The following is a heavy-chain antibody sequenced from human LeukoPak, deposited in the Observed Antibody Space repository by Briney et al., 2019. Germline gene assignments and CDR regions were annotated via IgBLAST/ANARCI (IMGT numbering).Heavy chain of an antibody. Sequence: PSETLSLTCTVSGGSISSGDYYWSWIRQPPGKGLEWIAYMYYSGSTYYNPSLKSRVTMSADTSKNQLSLKLNSVTPEDTAVYYCARDPGENYYGMDVWSQGTTVTVSS. V-gene: IGHV4-30-4*01. CDR3: ARDPGENYYGMDV. CDR1: GGSISSGDYY. CDR2: MYYSGST. J-gene: IGHJ6*02.